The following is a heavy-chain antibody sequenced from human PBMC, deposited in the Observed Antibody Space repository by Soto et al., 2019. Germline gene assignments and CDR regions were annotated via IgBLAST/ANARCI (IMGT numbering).Heavy chain of an antibody. CDR3: AREPFMYYYDSSGYQMDY. D-gene: IGHD3-22*01. J-gene: IGHJ4*02. Sequence: HSQTLSLTCAISGDSVSSNSAAWNWIRRSPSRGLEWLGRTYYRSKWYNDYAVSVKSRITINPDTSKNQFSLQLNSVTPEDTAVYYCAREPFMYYYDSSGYQMDYWGQGTPVTVSS. CDR2: TYYRSKWYN. CDR1: GDSVSSNSAA. V-gene: IGHV6-1*01.